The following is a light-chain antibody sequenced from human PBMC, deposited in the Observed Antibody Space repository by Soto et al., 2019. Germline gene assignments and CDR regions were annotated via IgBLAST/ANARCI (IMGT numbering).Light chain of an antibody. J-gene: IGLJ1*01. CDR2: SNN. CDR1: SSKIGSNT. Sequence: QSALTQPPSASGTPGQRVTISCSGSSSKIGSNTVNWYQQLPGTAPKLLIYSNNQRPSGVPDRFSGSKSGTSASLAISGLQSEDEADYYCAAWDDSLNGPYYVFGTGTKVTVL. CDR3: AAWDDSLNGPYYV. V-gene: IGLV1-44*01.